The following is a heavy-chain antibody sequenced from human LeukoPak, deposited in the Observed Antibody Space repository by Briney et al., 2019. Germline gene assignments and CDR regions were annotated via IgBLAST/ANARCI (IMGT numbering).Heavy chain of an antibody. CDR3: ARAGDRLLWFGETNSYYFDY. Sequence: ASVKVSCKASGGTFSSYAISWVRQAPGQGLEWMGGIIPIFGTANYAQKFQGRVTITADESTSTAYMELSSLRSEDTAVYYCARAGDRLLWFGETNSYYFDYWGQGTLVTVSS. V-gene: IGHV1-69*13. J-gene: IGHJ4*02. D-gene: IGHD3-10*01. CDR2: IIPIFGTA. CDR1: GGTFSSYA.